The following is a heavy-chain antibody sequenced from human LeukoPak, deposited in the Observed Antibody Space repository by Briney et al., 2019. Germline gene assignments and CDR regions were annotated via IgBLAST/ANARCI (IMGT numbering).Heavy chain of an antibody. CDR3: ARVSEEEDYYDSSGYSEYFDY. J-gene: IGHJ4*02. D-gene: IGHD3-22*01. CDR1: GDSISSSNW. V-gene: IGHV4-4*02. Sequence: SGTLSLTCAVSGDSISSSNWWSWVRQPPGKGLEWIGEIYHSGNTNYNPSLKSRVTISVDKSKNQFSLKLTSVTAADTAVYYCARVSEEEDYYDSSGYSEYFDYWGQGTLVTVSS. CDR2: IYHSGNT.